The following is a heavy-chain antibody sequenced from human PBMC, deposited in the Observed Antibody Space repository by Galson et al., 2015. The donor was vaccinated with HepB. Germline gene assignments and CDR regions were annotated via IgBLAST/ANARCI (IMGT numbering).Heavy chain of an antibody. J-gene: IGHJ6*04. Sequence: SLRLSCAASGFAFSVYAMTWVRQAPGKGLEWVSAISSNSGSRYLADSVKGRFTIPRDNSKTTVYLQMSSLRAEDTAIYYCAKGGRAYCGGSNCYAVGHYYKSMDVWGKGTTVTVSS. CDR3: AKGGRAYCGGSNCYAVGHYYKSMDV. D-gene: IGHD2-21*01. CDR1: GFAFSVYA. V-gene: IGHV3-23*01. CDR2: ISSNSGSR.